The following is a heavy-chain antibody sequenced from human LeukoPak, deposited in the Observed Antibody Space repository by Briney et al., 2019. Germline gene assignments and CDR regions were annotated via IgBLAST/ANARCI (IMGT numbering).Heavy chain of an antibody. J-gene: IGHJ4*02. Sequence: GGSLRLSCTASGFSFSSSGIHWVRQAPGKGLDWVAFIRYDGSNKYYADSVKGRFTISRDNSKNTLYLQMISLRAEDTAVYYCVRETTAPGNYFDSWGQGTLVTVPS. CDR1: GFSFSSSG. D-gene: IGHD4-17*01. CDR3: VRETTAPGNYFDS. V-gene: IGHV3-30*02. CDR2: IRYDGSNK.